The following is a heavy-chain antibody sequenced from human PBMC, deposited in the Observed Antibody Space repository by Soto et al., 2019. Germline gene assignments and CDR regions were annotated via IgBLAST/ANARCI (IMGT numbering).Heavy chain of an antibody. CDR1: GGSISSSNW. CDR3: ARVTSSDYDILTGYSP. CDR2: LYHSGST. Sequence: QVQLQESGPGLVKPSGTLSLTCAVSGGSISSSNWWSWVRQPPGKGLEWIGELYHSGSTNYNPSLKSRVTISVDKSKTQFSLKLSSVTAADTAVYYCARVTSSDYDILTGYSPWGEGTLVTVSS. D-gene: IGHD3-9*01. V-gene: IGHV4-4*02. J-gene: IGHJ5*02.